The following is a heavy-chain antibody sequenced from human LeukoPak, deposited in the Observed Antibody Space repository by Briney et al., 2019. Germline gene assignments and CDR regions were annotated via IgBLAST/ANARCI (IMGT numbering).Heavy chain of an antibody. D-gene: IGHD1-1*01. CDR1: GFTFGDYA. CDR2: IRSKAYGGTT. CDR3: SRDLNWSFDY. Sequence: GGSLRLSCSASGFTFGDYAVSWVRQAPGKGLEWVGFIRSKAYGGTTEYAASVEGRFSISRDDSKSIAYLQMNSPKTEDTAVYYCSRDLNWSFDYWGQGILVTVSS. J-gene: IGHJ4*02. V-gene: IGHV3-49*04.